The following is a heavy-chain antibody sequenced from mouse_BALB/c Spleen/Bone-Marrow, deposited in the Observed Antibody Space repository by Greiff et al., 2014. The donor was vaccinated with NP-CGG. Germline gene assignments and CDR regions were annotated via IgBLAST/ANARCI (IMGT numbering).Heavy chain of an antibody. J-gene: IGHJ2*01. D-gene: IGHD1-1*01. CDR2: ISSSYGDA. Sequence: QVQLKQSGAELVRPGVSVKISCKGPGYTFTDYAMHWVKQSRAKSLEWIGIISSSYGDATYNQKFKGKATMTVDKSSNTAYMELARLTSEDSAIYYCARGLSYYYGTSYYFDYWGQGTTLTVSS. CDR3: ARGLSYYYGTSYYFDY. CDR1: GYTFTDYA. V-gene: IGHV1S137*01.